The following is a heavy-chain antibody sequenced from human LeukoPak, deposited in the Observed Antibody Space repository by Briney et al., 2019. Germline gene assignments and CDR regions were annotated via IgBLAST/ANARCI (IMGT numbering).Heavy chain of an antibody. CDR1: GYSFTSYW. D-gene: IGHD6-6*01. Sequence: KIGESLKISCKGSGYSFTSYWIGWVRQMPGKGLEWMGIIDPGDSDTRYSPSFQGQVTISADKSISTAYLQWSSLKASDTAMYYCARQGGIAARPHNWFDPWGQGTLVTVSS. V-gene: IGHV5-51*01. J-gene: IGHJ5*02. CDR2: IDPGDSDT. CDR3: ARQGGIAARPHNWFDP.